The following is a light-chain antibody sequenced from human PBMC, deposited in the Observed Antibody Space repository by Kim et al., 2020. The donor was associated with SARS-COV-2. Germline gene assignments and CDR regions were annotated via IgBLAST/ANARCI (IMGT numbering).Light chain of an antibody. CDR1: QGSSSY. CDR2: AAS. J-gene: IGKJ1*01. V-gene: IGKV1-8*01. CDR3: QQYYSYPRT. Sequence: ASTGYRVTIPCRASQGSSSYLAWYQQKPGKAPKLLIYAASTLQSGVPSRFSGSGSGTDFTLTISCLQSEDFATYYCQQYYSYPRTFGQGTKVDIK.